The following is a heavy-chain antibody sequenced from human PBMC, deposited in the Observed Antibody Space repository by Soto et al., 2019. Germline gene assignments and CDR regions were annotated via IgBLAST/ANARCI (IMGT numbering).Heavy chain of an antibody. CDR2: MSSDGSNK. Sequence: QVQLVESGGGVVQPGRSLRLSCAASGFTFSSYSMHWVRQAPGKGLEWVAVMSSDGSNKYYADSVKGRFTISRDNSKNTVYLQMSSLRAEDTAVYYCAIDVWHCSSNSCYCYGMDVWCQGTTVTVSS. V-gene: IGHV3-30-3*01. CDR3: AIDVWHCSSNSCYCYGMDV. J-gene: IGHJ6*02. CDR1: GFTFSSYS. D-gene: IGHD2-2*01.